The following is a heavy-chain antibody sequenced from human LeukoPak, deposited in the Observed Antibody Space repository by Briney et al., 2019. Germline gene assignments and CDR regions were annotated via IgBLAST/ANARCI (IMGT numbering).Heavy chain of an antibody. CDR1: GYTFTSYG. D-gene: IGHD3-10*01. CDR3: ARGRRKDYYGSGSYLYY. J-gene: IGHJ4*02. Sequence: GASVKVSCKASGYTFTSYGISWVRQAPGQGLEWMGWISAYNGNTNYAQKLQGRVTMTTGTSTSTAYMELRSLRSDDTAVYYCARGRRKDYYGSGSYLYYWGQGTLVTVSS. V-gene: IGHV1-18*01. CDR2: ISAYNGNT.